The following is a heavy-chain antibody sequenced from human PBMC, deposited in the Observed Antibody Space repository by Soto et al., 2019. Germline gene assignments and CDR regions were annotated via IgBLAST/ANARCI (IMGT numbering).Heavy chain of an antibody. CDR2: IYWDDDK. J-gene: IGHJ4*02. V-gene: IGHV2-5*02. CDR1: EFSLSTSGVA. D-gene: IGHD3-10*01. CDR3: ARGVPFDY. Sequence: QITLKESGPTLLKPTETLTLTCTLSEFSLSTSGVAVGWIRQPPGKALEWLALIYWDDDKRYSPSLKSRLTITKDTSKNQVVLTMTNMDPADTATYYCARGVPFDYWGQGTLVTVSS.